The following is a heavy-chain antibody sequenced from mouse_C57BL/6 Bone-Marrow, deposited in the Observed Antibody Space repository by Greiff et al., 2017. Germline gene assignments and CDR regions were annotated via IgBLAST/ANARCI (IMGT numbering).Heavy chain of an antibody. Sequence: EVKLVASGAELVRPGASVKLSCTASGFNIKDDYMHWVKQRPEQGLEWIGWIDPENGDTEYASKFQGKATITADTSSNTAYLQLSSLTSEDTAVYYCTTGLRRVWGTGTTVTVSS. J-gene: IGHJ1*03. V-gene: IGHV14-4*01. CDR2: IDPENGDT. CDR1: GFNIKDDY. CDR3: TTGLRRV. D-gene: IGHD2-2*01.